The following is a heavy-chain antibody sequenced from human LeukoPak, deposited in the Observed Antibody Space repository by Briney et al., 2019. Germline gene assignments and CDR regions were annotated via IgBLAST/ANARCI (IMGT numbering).Heavy chain of an antibody. CDR1: GGTFSSYA. J-gene: IGHJ4*02. CDR2: IIPILGIA. CDR3: ARSRAQLYYYDSSGYHYYFDY. V-gene: IGHV1-69*04. D-gene: IGHD3-22*01. Sequence: ASVKVSCKASGGTFSSYAISWVRQAPGQGLEWMGRIIPILGIANYAQKFQGRVTITADKSTSTAYMEQSSLRSEDTAVYYCARSRAQLYYYDSSGYHYYFDYWGQGTLVTVSS.